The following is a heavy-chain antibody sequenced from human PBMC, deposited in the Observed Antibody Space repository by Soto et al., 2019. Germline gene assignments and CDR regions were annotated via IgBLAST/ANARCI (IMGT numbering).Heavy chain of an antibody. CDR2: IYYSGST. CDR3: ARGDPRVFHWFDP. D-gene: IGHD2-21*01. J-gene: IGHJ5*02. Sequence: PSETLSLTCTVSGGSISSGGYYWSWIRQHPGKGLEWIGYIYYSGSTYYNPSLKSRVTISVDTSKNQFSLKLSSVTAADTAVYYCARGDPRVFHWFDPWGQGTLVTVSS. V-gene: IGHV4-31*03. CDR1: GGSISSGGYY.